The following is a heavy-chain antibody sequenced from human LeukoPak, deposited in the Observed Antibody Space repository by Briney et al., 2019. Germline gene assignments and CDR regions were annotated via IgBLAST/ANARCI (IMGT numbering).Heavy chain of an antibody. D-gene: IGHD3-16*02. CDR2: IKQDGSEK. CDR1: GFTFSSYW. J-gene: IGHJ4*02. CDR3: ARGCGGMYYDYVWGSYRFYY. V-gene: IGHV3-7*01. Sequence: GGSLRLSCAASGFTFSSYWMSWVRQAPGKGLEWVANIKQDGSEKYYVDSVKGRFTISRDNAKNSLYLQMNRLRAEDTAVYYCARGCGGMYYDYVWGSYRFYYWGQGTLVTVSS.